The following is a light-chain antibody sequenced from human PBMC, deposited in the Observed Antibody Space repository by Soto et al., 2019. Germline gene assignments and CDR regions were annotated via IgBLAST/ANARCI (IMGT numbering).Light chain of an antibody. CDR2: AAS. J-gene: IGKJ1*01. V-gene: IGKV1-39*01. Sequence: DIQVTQSPSSLSASVGDRVTITCRASQSISSNLNWYQQKPGKAPNLLIYAASSLQSGVPSRFSGSGSGTDFRLTISSLQPEDFASYYCQESYSTPWAFGQGTKVEI. CDR1: QSISSN. CDR3: QESYSTPWA.